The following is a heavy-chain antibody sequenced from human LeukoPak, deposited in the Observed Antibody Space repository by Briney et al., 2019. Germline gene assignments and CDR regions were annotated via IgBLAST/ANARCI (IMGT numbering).Heavy chain of an antibody. CDR2: IIPILGIA. CDR3: ASDPNSGYEFGVDY. Sequence: GASVKVSCKASGGTFSSYAISWVRQAPGQGLEWMGRIIPILGIANYAQKFQGRVTITADKSTSTAYMELSSLRSEDTAVYYCASDPNSGYEFGVDYWGQGTLVTVSS. CDR1: GGTFSSYA. J-gene: IGHJ4*02. D-gene: IGHD5-12*01. V-gene: IGHV1-69*04.